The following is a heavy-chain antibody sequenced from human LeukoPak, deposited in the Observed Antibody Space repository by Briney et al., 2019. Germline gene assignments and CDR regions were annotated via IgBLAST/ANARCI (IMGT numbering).Heavy chain of an antibody. CDR2: INWNGGST. V-gene: IGHV3-20*04. D-gene: IGHD6-19*01. J-gene: IGHJ4*02. CDR3: ARQVYSSGWYSGLSVDY. Sequence: PGGSLRLSCAASGFTFDDYGMSWVREAPGEGLEWVSGINWNGGSTGYADSVKGRFTISRDNAKNSLYLQMNSLRAEDTALYYCARQVYSSGWYSGLSVDYWGQGNRVTVYS. CDR1: GFTFDDYG.